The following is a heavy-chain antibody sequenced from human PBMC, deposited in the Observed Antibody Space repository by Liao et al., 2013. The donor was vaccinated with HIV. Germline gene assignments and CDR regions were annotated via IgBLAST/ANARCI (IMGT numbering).Heavy chain of an antibody. J-gene: IGHJ6*03. CDR2: IIHSGTT. V-gene: IGHV4-34*01. CDR3: ARGRRPWESFFDHYYMDV. Sequence: QVQLRQWGAGLLKPSETLSLTCDVSGGSFSGSYWTWIRQAPGKGLEWIGEIIHSGTTHYSPSLESRLTLSIDTSKDQFSLKLRSVTAADTGVYYCARGRRPWESFFDHYYMDVWGSGTTVTVSS. CDR1: GGSFSGSY. D-gene: IGHD3/OR15-3a*01.